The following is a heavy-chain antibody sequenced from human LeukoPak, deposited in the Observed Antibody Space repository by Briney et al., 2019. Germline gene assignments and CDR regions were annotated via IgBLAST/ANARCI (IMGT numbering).Heavy chain of an antibody. J-gene: IGHJ6*03. CDR3: ARGLRRSSRFGYYYYYMDV. CDR2: INHSEST. V-gene: IGHV4-34*01. CDR1: GGSFSGYY. Sequence: SSETLSLTCAVYGGSFSGYYWSWIRQPPGKGLEWIGEINHSESTNYNPSLKSRVTISVDTSKNQFSLKLSSVTAADTAVYYCARGLRRSSRFGYYYYYMDVWGKGTTVTVSS. D-gene: IGHD3-10*01.